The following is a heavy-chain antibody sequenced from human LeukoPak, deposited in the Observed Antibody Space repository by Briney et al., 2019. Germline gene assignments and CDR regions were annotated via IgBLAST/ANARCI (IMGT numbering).Heavy chain of an antibody. Sequence: GGSLRLSCAASGFTFRRYSMSWVRQAPGKGLEWVSTINWSSDYIYYADSVEGRFTISRGNAKNSMCLEMNSLRAEDTAVYFCAREGGNGDYFYYMDVWGKGTTVTVSS. V-gene: IGHV3-21*01. J-gene: IGHJ6*03. CDR1: GFTFRRYS. D-gene: IGHD4-23*01. CDR2: INWSSDYI. CDR3: AREGGNGDYFYYMDV.